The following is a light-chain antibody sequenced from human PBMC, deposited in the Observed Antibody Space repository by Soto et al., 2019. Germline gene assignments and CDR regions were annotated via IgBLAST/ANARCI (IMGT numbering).Light chain of an antibody. V-gene: IGKV1-39*01. J-gene: IGKJ1*01. CDR3: QQSYSTPWT. CDR1: QSISSY. CDR2: AAS. Sequence: DIHMTQSASSLSASLGDRVTITCLASQSISSYLNWYQQKPGKAPKLLIYAASSLQSGVPSGFSGSGYGTDFTLTISRLQPEDFATYYCQQSYSTPWTFGQGTKVDIK.